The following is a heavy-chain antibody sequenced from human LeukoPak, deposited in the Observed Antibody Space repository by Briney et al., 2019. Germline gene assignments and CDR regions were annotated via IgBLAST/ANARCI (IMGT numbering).Heavy chain of an antibody. D-gene: IGHD3-22*01. J-gene: IGHJ4*02. CDR1: GGSISSSSYY. CDR2: IYYSGST. Sequence: SETLSLTCTVSGGSISSSSYYWGWIRQPPGKGLEWIGSIYYSGSTYYNPSLKGRVTISVDTSKNQFSLKLSSVTAADTAVYYCARMGDSSGYYYGTLDYWGQGTLVTVSS. CDR3: ARMGDSSGYYYGTLDY. V-gene: IGHV4-39*01.